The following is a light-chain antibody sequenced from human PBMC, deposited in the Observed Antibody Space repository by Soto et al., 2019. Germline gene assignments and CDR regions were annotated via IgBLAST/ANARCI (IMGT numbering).Light chain of an antibody. CDR2: GAS. CDR1: QSVSTNF. V-gene: IGKV3-20*01. CDR3: QQYGRTSWT. J-gene: IGKJ1*01. Sequence: EIVLTQSPGPLSFSPGEGDTPPCRARQSVSTNFFAWYQQKPGQAPRLLIYGASTRATGIPDRFSGSGSGTDFTLTISRLEPEDFAVYYCQQYGRTSWTFGQGTKV.